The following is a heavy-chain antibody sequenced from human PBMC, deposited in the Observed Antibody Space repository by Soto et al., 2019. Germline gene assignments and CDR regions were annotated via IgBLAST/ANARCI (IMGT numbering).Heavy chain of an antibody. CDR2: IVPTLRIT. J-gene: IGHJ4*02. V-gene: IGHV1-69*08. D-gene: IGHD1-26*01. CDR3: ATDKYGAGRVGVPF. CDR1: GGTSTIYT. Sequence: QVQLVQSGAEVKKPGASLRVYCETSGGTSTIYTITWVRQAPGQGLQWMRRIVPTLRITNYAQEFQGRLTITADSSTSTAHIELTSLTSEDTAVYYCATDKYGAGRVGVPFWGQGTLVTVSS.